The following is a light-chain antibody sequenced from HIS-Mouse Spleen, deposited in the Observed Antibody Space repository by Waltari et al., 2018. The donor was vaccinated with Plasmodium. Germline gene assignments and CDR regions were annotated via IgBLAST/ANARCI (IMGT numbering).Light chain of an antibody. J-gene: IGKJ3*01. V-gene: IGKV3-15*01. CDR2: GAS. Sequence: EIVMTQSPATLSVSPGERATLSCRASQSVSSNLAWYQQKPGQAPRLLIYGASTRATGIAARCSGSGSGTEVTLTISSLQSEDFAVYYCQQYNNWSFTFGPGTKVDIK. CDR1: QSVSSN. CDR3: QQYNNWSFT.